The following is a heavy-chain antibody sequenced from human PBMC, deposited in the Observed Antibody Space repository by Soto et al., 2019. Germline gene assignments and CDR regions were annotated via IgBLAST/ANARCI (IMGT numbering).Heavy chain of an antibody. V-gene: IGHV4-31*03. Sequence: SETLSLTCTVSGGSISSGGYYWSWIRQHPGKGLEWIGYIYYSGSTYYNPSLKSRVTISVDTSKNQFSLKLSSVTAADTAVYYGARDLLTNYFDYWGQGTLVTVSS. D-gene: IGHD7-27*01. CDR2: IYYSGST. J-gene: IGHJ4*02. CDR3: ARDLLTNYFDY. CDR1: GGSISSGGYY.